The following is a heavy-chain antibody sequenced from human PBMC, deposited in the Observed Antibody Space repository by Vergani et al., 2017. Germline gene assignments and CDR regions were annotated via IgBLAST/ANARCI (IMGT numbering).Heavy chain of an antibody. CDR2: IRYDGSRR. V-gene: IGHV3-30*02. CDR1: GFTFSSHG. CDR3: VKGKGTFEN. J-gene: IGHJ4*02. D-gene: IGHD1-7*01. Sequence: VQLLQSGGGVIQPGGSVRLSCAASGFTFSSHGMHWVRQAPGKGLEWVAFIRYDGSRRDYGESVKGRFTISRDNSKNMVYIQMNSLRPEDTAVYYCVKGKGTFENWGQGTLVTVSS.